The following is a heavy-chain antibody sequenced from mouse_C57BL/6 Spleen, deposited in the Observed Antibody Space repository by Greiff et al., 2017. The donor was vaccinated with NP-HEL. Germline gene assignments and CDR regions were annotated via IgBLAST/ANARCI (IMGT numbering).Heavy chain of an antibody. Sequence: VQLKQSVAELVRPGASVKLSCTASGSTFKNTYMHWVKQRPEQGLEWIGRIDPANGNTKYAAKFQGTATITADTSSNTAYLQLSSLTSEDTAICDSATGDSQFAYWGQGTLVTVSA. CDR2: IDPANGNT. J-gene: IGHJ3*01. CDR1: GSTFKNTY. V-gene: IGHV14-3*01. CDR3: ATGDSQFAY.